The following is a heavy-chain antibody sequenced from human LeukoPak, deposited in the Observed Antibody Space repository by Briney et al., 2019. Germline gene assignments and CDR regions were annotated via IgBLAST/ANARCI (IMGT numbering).Heavy chain of an antibody. V-gene: IGHV1-18*01. J-gene: IGHJ3*02. D-gene: IGHD3-10*01. CDR3: AREMGSIWFGELFLVRRAFDI. Sequence: GASVKVSCKASGYTFTSYGISWVRQAPGQGLEWMGWISAYNGNTNYAQKLQGRVTMTTDTSTSTAYMELRSLRSDDTAVYYCAREMGSIWFGELFLVRRAFDIWGQGTMVTVSS. CDR2: ISAYNGNT. CDR1: GYTFTSYG.